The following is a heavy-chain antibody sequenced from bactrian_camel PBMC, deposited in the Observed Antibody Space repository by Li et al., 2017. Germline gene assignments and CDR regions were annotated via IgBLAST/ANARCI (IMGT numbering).Heavy chain of an antibody. Sequence: DVQLVESGGGLVQLGGSLKLSCAASGFTFSNYAINWVRQAPGKGLEWVSSLGDSGFINYADSVKSRFRISGDNSKNSLYLRMNSLKPEDTAMYYCARDSGWALLAEFGVWGPGTQVTVS. CDR3: ARDSGWALLAEFGV. CDR1: GFTFSNYA. V-gene: IGHV3S42*01. CDR2: LGDSGFI. J-gene: IGHJ6*01. D-gene: IGHD3*01.